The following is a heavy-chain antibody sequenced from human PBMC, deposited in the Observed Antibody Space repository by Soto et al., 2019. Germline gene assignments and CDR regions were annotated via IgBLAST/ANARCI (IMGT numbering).Heavy chain of an antibody. Sequence: HVQLVQSGAEVKKPGSSVKVSCKASGYPFTSYGISWVRQAPGQGLEWMGWISAYNGNTNYAQKLQGSVTMTTDTSTSTDYMELRSLRSDDTAVYYCARVVPAAILSYYYYGMDVWGQGTTVTVSS. V-gene: IGHV1-18*04. CDR2: ISAYNGNT. CDR1: GYPFTSYG. D-gene: IGHD2-2*02. CDR3: ARVVPAAILSYYYYGMDV. J-gene: IGHJ6*02.